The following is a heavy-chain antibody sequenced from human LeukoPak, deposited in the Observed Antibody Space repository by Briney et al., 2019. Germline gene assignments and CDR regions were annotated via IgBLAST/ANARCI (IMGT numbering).Heavy chain of an antibody. J-gene: IGHJ3*02. D-gene: IGHD3-22*01. V-gene: IGHV1-46*01. CDR2: INPSGGST. CDR1: GYTFTSYY. Sequence: ASVKVSCKASGYTFTSYYMHWVRQAPGQGLEWMGIINPSGGSTSYAQKFQGRVTMTRDTSTSTVYMELSSLRSEDTAVYYCARDLGPYYYDSSGYEGGDAFDIWGQGTMVTVSS. CDR3: ARDLGPYYYDSSGYEGGDAFDI.